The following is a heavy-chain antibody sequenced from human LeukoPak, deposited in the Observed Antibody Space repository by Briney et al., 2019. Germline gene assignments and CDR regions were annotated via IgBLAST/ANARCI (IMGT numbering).Heavy chain of an antibody. Sequence: PGGSLRLSCAASGFTFSSYSMNWVRQAPGKGLEWVSSISSSSSYIYYADSAKGRFTISRDNAKNSLYLQMNSLRAEDTAVYYCARDKSYGDNYFDYWGQGTLVTASS. CDR2: ISSSSSYI. J-gene: IGHJ4*02. CDR3: ARDKSYGDNYFDY. V-gene: IGHV3-21*01. D-gene: IGHD4-17*01. CDR1: GFTFSSYS.